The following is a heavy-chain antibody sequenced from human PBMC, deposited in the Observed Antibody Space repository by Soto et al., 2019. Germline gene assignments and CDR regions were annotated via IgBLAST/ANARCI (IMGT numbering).Heavy chain of an antibody. CDR2: IGTAGDT. CDR3: VRDRVPVGAYFDL. D-gene: IGHD1-26*01. CDR1: GFTFSNYD. J-gene: IGHJ2*01. Sequence: EVQLVASGGGLVQPGGSLRLSCAASGFTFSNYDMHWVRQATGKGLEWVSSIGTAGDTYYPGSVKGRFTISRENAKHSLYLQMNSQRAGDTAVYCCVRDRVPVGAYFDLWGRGTLVTVSS. V-gene: IGHV3-13*04.